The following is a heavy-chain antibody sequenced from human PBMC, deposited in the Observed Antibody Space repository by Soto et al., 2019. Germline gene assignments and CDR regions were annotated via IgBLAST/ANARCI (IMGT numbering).Heavy chain of an antibody. V-gene: IGHV3-74*01. CDR2: INSDGSST. D-gene: IGHD2-15*01. J-gene: IGHJ4*02. Sequence: EVQLVESGGGLVQPGGSLRLSCAASGFTFSSYWMHWVRQAPGKELVWVSRINSDGSSTSYADSVKGRFTISRDNAKNTLYLQMNSLRAEDTAVYYCVRTSLVVAAATREDYWGQGTLVTVPS. CDR1: GFTFSSYW. CDR3: VRTSLVVAAATREDY.